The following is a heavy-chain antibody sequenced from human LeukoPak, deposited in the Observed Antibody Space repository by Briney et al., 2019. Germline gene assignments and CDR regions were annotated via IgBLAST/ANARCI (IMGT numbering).Heavy chain of an antibody. J-gene: IGHJ6*03. V-gene: IGHV4-59*01. CDR2: IYYSGNT. CDR1: GGSISGYY. CDR3: ARLIIVVVPVANRDYYYYYMDV. Sequence: SETLSLTCTVSGGSISGYYWSWIRQPPGKGLEWIGYIYYSGNTNYNPSLKSRVTISVDTSKNEFSLKLSSVTAADTAVYYCARLIIVVVPVANRDYYYYYMDVWGKGTTVTVSS. D-gene: IGHD2-2*01.